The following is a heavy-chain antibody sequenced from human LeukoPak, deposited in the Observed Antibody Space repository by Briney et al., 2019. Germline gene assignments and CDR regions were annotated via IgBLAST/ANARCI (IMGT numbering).Heavy chain of an antibody. CDR1: GDSVSSNSAA. Sequence: SQTLSLTCAISGDSVSSNSAAWNWIRQSPSRGLEWLGRTYYRSKWYNDYAVSVKSRITINPDTSKNQFSMQLNSVTPEDTAVYYCARDLRQVVRGVSPFDPWGQGTLVTVSS. D-gene: IGHD3-10*01. CDR2: TYYRSKWYN. V-gene: IGHV6-1*01. J-gene: IGHJ5*02. CDR3: ARDLRQVVRGVSPFDP.